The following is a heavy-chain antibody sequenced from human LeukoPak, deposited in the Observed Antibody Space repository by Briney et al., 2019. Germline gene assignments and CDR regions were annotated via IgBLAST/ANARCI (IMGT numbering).Heavy chain of an antibody. V-gene: IGHV4-34*01. J-gene: IGHJ4*02. CDR1: GGSFSGYY. Sequence: PSETLSLTCAVYGGSFSGYYWSWIRQPPGKGLEWIGEINHSGSTNYNPSLKSRVTISVDASKNQFSLKLSSVTAADTAVYYGASWVPAAPYWGQGTLVTVSS. D-gene: IGHD2-2*01. CDR2: INHSGST. CDR3: ASWVPAAPY.